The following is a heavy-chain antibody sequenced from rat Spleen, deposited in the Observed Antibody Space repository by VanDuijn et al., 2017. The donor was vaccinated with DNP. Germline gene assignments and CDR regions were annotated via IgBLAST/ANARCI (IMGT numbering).Heavy chain of an antibody. J-gene: IGHJ2*01. D-gene: IGHD1-6*01. CDR3: TRSVYS. Sequence: QVQLKESGPGLVQPSQTLSLTCTVSGFSLTDYNVHWIRQPPGKGLEWMGRIQSGGITNYNPALRSRLTISRDTSKSQVFLKLTSLQTEDKATYFCTRSVYSWGQGLMVTVSS. CDR1: GFSLTDYN. CDR2: IQSGGIT. V-gene: IGHV2-19*01.